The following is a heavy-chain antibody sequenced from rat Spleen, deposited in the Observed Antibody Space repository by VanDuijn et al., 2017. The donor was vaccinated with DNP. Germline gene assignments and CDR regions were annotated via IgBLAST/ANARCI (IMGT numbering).Heavy chain of an antibody. D-gene: IGHD4-3*01. CDR3: ARDLIIRDTTSAMDA. CDR1: GFALTGYH. V-gene: IGHV2-30*01. Sequence: QVQLKESGPGLVQPSRTLSLACTVSGFALTGYHVHSVRQPSGKGLEWMGVIWHGGSTDYNSTLKSRLSISRDTSKSQVFLKLNSLQTEDTATYYCARDLIIRDTTSAMDAWGQGTSVTVSS. CDR2: IWHGGST. J-gene: IGHJ4*01.